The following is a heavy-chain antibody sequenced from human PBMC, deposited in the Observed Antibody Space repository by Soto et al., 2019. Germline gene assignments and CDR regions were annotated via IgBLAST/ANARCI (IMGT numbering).Heavy chain of an antibody. CDR3: TKDGNDCSDSYYYVMDV. Sequence: GGSLRLSCGASGFTFSSYGMHWVRQAPGQGLEWVAVISYDGSNIYYADSVKGRFTISRDNSKRTIFLQMNSLTAEDTAVYYCTKDGNDCSDSYYYVMDVWGQGTTVTVS. J-gene: IGHJ6*02. D-gene: IGHD4-4*01. CDR2: ISYDGSNI. CDR1: GFTFSSYG. V-gene: IGHV3-30*18.